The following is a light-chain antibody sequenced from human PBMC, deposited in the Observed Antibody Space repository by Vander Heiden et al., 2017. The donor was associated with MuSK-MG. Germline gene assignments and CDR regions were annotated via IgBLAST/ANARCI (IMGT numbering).Light chain of an antibody. CDR2: DVT. CDR3: TSYASSNTWV. J-gene: IGLJ3*02. CDR1: SNDIRNYKH. V-gene: IGLV2-14*03. Sequence: QSALTHPASVSGSPGQSITLPCTGTSNDIRNYKHVSWFQPPPGKVPKLLIYDVTDRPSGVSIRLSGSMSGNTASLAISSLQAEDEADYYCTSYASSNTWVFGGGTKLTVL.